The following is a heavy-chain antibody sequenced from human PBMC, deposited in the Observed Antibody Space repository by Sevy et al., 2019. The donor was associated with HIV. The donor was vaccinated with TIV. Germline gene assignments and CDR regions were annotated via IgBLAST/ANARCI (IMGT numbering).Heavy chain of an antibody. CDR1: GFTFGTYA. J-gene: IGHJ6*02. V-gene: IGHV3-23*01. D-gene: IGHD3-3*01. CDR2: ISDSGRST. CDR3: ARRPDFGVIIPTGVLDV. Sequence: GGSLRLSCAGSGFTFGTYAMTWVRQAPGKGLQWVSVISDSGRSTYYADSVQGRVTISRDNSKNTMHLHMNSLRFEDTATYYCARRPDFGVIIPTGVLDVWGQGTTVTVSS.